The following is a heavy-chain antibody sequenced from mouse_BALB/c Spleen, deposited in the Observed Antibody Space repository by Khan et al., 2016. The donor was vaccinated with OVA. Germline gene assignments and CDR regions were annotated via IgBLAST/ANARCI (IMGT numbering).Heavy chain of an antibody. CDR1: GYSITSGYF. D-gene: IGHD3-1*01. Sequence: EVQLQESGPGLVKPSQSLSLTCSVTGYSITSGYFWNWIRQFPGNNLEWLGYIRYDGDSNYNPSLKNRISITRDTSKNQFFLKLNSVPPEDTATYYCAGGGSSCPAWFAYWGQGTLVTVSA. CDR2: IRYDGDS. V-gene: IGHV3-6*02. CDR3: AGGGSSCPAWFAY. J-gene: IGHJ3*01.